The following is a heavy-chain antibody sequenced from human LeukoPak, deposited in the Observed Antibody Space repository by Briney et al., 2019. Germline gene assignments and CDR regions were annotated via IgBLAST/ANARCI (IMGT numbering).Heavy chain of an antibody. CDR3: ARLVDTAMVTNWFDP. D-gene: IGHD5-18*01. CDR1: GYSFTSYW. Sequence: GESLKISCKVSGYSFTSYWIGWVRQMPGKGLEWMGIIYPGDSDTRYSPSFQGQVTISADKSISTAYLQWSSLKASDTAMYYCARLVDTAMVTNWFDPWGQGTLVTVSS. V-gene: IGHV5-51*01. J-gene: IGHJ5*02. CDR2: IYPGDSDT.